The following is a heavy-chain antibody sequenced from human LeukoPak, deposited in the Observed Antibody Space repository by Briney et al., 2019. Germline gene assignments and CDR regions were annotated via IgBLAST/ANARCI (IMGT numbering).Heavy chain of an antibody. CDR2: IIPIYNPV. Sequence: SVKVSCKTSGGTFSSYAFSWMRQAPGQGLESVGRIIPIYNPVDYTQRFQGRVTITADESTNTVYLELSSLRYDDTAVYYCAREPLGCGGDCHFDYWGQGTLVTVSS. D-gene: IGHD2-21*02. CDR1: GGTFSSYA. CDR3: AREPLGCGGDCHFDY. J-gene: IGHJ4*02. V-gene: IGHV1-69*13.